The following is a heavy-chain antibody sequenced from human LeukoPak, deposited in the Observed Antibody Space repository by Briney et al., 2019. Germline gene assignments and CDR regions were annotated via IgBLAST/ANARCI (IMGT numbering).Heavy chain of an antibody. CDR3: ARALPFENSSGEVDY. J-gene: IGHJ4*02. D-gene: IGHD3-22*01. Sequence: SETLSLTCTVSGGSISSYYWSWIRQPPGKGLEWIGYIYYSGSTNYNPSLKSRVTISVDTSRNQFSLKLSSVTAADTAVYYCARALPFENSSGEVDYWGQGTLVTVSS. CDR2: IYYSGST. CDR1: GGSISSYY. V-gene: IGHV4-59*08.